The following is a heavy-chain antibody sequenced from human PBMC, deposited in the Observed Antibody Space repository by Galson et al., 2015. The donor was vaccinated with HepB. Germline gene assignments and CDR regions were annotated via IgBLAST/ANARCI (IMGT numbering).Heavy chain of an antibody. D-gene: IGHD1-26*01. CDR1: GGSVSSGNYH. Sequence: ETLSLTCTVSGGSVSSGNYHWAWIRQPPGEGLEWHGNIYYSGSTNYNPSLKSRVTISVDTSKNQFSLKLSSVTAADTAVYYCARSIPPYCGCSGWGQGTLVTVSS. CDR2: IYYSGST. V-gene: IGHV4-61*01. J-gene: IGHJ4*02. CDR3: ARSIPPYCGCSG.